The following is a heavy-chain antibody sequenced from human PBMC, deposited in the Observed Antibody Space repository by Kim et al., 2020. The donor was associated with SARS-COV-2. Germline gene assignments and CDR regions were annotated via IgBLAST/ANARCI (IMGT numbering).Heavy chain of an antibody. CDR2: IRQDGSEK. CDR3: ATSRSLDY. Sequence: GGSLRLSCAASGFTFTSYWMSWVRQAPGKGLEWVANIRQDGSEKYYVDSVKGRFTISRDNAKNSLYLQVNSLRAEDTAAYYCATSRSLDYWGRGTLVIVS. D-gene: IGHD2-2*01. CDR1: GFTFTSYW. J-gene: IGHJ4*02. V-gene: IGHV3-7*01.